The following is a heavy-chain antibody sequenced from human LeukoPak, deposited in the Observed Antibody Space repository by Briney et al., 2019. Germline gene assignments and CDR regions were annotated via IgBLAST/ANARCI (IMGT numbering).Heavy chain of an antibody. J-gene: IGHJ3*02. D-gene: IGHD4-17*01. CDR1: GYTFTGYY. V-gene: IGHV1-2*02. CDR3: AREALTVTTVGHDAFDI. CDR2: INPNSGGT. Sequence: ASVKVSCKASGYTFTGYYMHWVRQAPGQGLERMGWINPNSGGTNYAQKFQGRVTMTRDTSISTAYMELSRLRSDDTAVYYCAREALTVTTVGHDAFDIWGQGTMVTVSS.